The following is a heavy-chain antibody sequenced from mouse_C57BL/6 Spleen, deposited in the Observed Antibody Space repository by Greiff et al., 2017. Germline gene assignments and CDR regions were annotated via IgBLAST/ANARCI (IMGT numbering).Heavy chain of an antibody. V-gene: IGHV1-80*01. CDR1: GYAFSTYW. J-gene: IGHJ4*01. Sequence: VHLVESGAELVKPGASVKISCKASGYAFSTYWMNWVKQRPGKGLEWIGQIYPGDGDTNYNGKFKGKATLTADKSSSTAYMQLSSLTSEDSAVYFCASPLPYDGYYYYAKDYWGQGTSVTVSS. CDR3: ASPLPYDGYYYYAKDY. D-gene: IGHD2-3*01. CDR2: IYPGDGDT.